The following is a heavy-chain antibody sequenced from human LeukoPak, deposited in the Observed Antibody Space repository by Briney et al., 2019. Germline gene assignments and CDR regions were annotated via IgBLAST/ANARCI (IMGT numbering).Heavy chain of an antibody. V-gene: IGHV4-59*12. J-gene: IGHJ6*03. CDR1: GGSIRGYY. D-gene: IGHD3-3*01. CDR3: ARSVRIRFLEWLEMYYYYYMDV. Sequence: PSEALSLTCNVSGGSIRGYYWSWIRQPPGKGLEWIGYIYSSGSTNYNPSLKSRVTMSVDTSKNQFSLKLSSVTAADTAVYYCARSVRIRFLEWLEMYYYYYMDVWGKGTTVTVSS. CDR2: IYSSGST.